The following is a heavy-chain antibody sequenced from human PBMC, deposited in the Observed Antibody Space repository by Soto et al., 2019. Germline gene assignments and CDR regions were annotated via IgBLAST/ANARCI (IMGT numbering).Heavy chain of an antibody. CDR1: GFTFSSYG. CDR3: AKDLLFLSGKAAGPYGMDV. V-gene: IGHV3-30*18. D-gene: IGHD6-13*01. CDR2: ISYDGSNK. J-gene: IGHJ6*02. Sequence: ESGGGVVQPGRSLRLSCAASGFTFSSYGMHWVRQAPGKGLEWVAVISYDGSNKYYADSVKGRFTISRDNSKNTLYLQMNSLRAEDTAVYYCAKDLLFLSGKAAGPYGMDVWGQGTTVTVSS.